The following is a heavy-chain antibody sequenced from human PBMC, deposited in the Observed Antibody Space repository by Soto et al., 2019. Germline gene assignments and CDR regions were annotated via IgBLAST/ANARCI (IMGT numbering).Heavy chain of an antibody. Sequence: EVQLLESGGGLVQPGGSLRLSCAASGFTFGSYVMSWVRQAPGKGLEWVSLISGTGDSSEYANSVKGRFTISRYYSKTTVFLQMNSLRAEDTAVYFCAKDNGNYGSGSFSHWGQGTLVTVSS. J-gene: IGHJ4*02. V-gene: IGHV3-23*01. D-gene: IGHD3-10*01. CDR3: AKDNGNYGSGSFSH. CDR1: GFTFGSYV. CDR2: ISGTGDSS.